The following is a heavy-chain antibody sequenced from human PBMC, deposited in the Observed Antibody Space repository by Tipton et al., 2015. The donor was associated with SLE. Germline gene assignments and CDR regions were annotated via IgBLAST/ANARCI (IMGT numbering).Heavy chain of an antibody. CDR2: IYFDGNS. D-gene: IGHD4-23*01. J-gene: IGHJ4*02. CDR1: GGSIGPYY. V-gene: IGHV4-4*08. CDR3: ARGASDYGGNRRFDH. Sequence: TLSLTCTVSGGSIGPYYWHWIRQSPGKALEWIGYIYFDGNSNGRGNYNPSLKSRVTMSVDPSKMQFSLKLNSVTAADTAVYYCARGASDYGGNRRFDHWGQGTLVTVSS.